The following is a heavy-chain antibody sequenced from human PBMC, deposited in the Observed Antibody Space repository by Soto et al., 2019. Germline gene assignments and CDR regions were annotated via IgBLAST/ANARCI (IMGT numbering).Heavy chain of an antibody. CDR2: VSGSGSST. J-gene: IGHJ4*02. V-gene: IGHV3-23*01. CDR1: GVTFSSYA. D-gene: IGHD4-17*01. CDR3: LAVDYGHGRY. Sequence: EVQLLETGGGLVQPGGALRLSCAASGVTFSSYAKSWVRQAPRKGLEWVSTVSGSGSSTHYADSVQGRFTIAADNSNNPLYLQMNSLGADAAAVYDCLAVDYGHGRYWGQGALVPVSS.